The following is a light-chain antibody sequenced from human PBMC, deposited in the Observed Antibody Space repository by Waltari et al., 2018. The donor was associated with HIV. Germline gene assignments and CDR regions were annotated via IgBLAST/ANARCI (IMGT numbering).Light chain of an antibody. CDR1: SGINVGTYR. J-gene: IGLJ2*01. CDR2: YKSDSDK. Sequence: QAVLTQPSSLSASPGASASLTCTLRSGINVGTYRIYWYQQKPGSPPQYLLRYKSDSDKQHGSGVPSRFSGSKDASANAGILLISGLQSEYEADYYCMIWHSSFVVFGGGTKLTVL. CDR3: MIWHSSFVV. V-gene: IGLV5-45*02.